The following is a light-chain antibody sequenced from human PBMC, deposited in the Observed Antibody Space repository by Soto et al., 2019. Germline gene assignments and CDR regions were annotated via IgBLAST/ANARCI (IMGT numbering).Light chain of an antibody. V-gene: IGKV3-20*01. CDR3: QQYGSPHWT. CDR2: GAS. J-gene: IGKJ1*01. CDR1: QSFSTNY. Sequence: VLTQSPGTLSLSPGERATLSCRASQSFSTNYLAWYQQRPGQAPRLLIYGASSRAAGIPDRFSGSGSGTDFTLTISRLEPEDFAVYYCQQYGSPHWTFGQGTKV.